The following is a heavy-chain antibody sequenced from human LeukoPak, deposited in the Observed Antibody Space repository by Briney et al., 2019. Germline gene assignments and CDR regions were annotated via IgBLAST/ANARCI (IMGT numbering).Heavy chain of an antibody. Sequence: GGSLRLSCAASGFTFSSYAMSWVRQAPGKGLEWVSAISGGADITYYADSVKGRFTISRDNSKNTLYLQMNSLRAEDPAVYYCAKAQNNGGEFDYWGQGILVTVAS. CDR3: AKAQNNGGEFDY. CDR1: GFTFSSYA. CDR2: ISGGADIT. D-gene: IGHD2-21*01. J-gene: IGHJ4*02. V-gene: IGHV3-23*01.